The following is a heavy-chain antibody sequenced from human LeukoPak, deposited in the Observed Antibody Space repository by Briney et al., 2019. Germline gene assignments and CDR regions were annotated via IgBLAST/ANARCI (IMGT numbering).Heavy chain of an antibody. J-gene: IGHJ4*02. V-gene: IGHV3-48*02. D-gene: IGHD1-26*01. Sequence: GGSLRLSCAASGFTFNAYTMSWVRQAPGKGLEWVSYVTISSSTIYYADSVKGRFTISRDNAQNSLYLQMNNLSDENTAVYFCARVTPGAVNFDYWGQGTLVTVSS. CDR1: GFTFNAYT. CDR3: ARVTPGAVNFDY. CDR2: VTISSSTI.